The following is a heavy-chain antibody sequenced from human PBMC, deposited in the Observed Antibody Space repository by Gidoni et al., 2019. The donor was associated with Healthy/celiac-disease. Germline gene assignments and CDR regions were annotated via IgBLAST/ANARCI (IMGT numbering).Heavy chain of an antibody. Sequence: QVQLQESGPGLVKPSQTLSLTCTVSGGSISSGGYYWSWIRQHPVKGLEWIGYIEYSVSTYYNPSLNSRVTISVDTSKNQFSLKLISVTAADTAVYYCARGPYYYGSGSYFYFDYWGQGTLVTVSS. CDR3: ARGPYYYGSGSYFYFDY. CDR2: IEYSVST. J-gene: IGHJ4*02. CDR1: GGSISSGGYY. D-gene: IGHD3-10*01. V-gene: IGHV4-31*03.